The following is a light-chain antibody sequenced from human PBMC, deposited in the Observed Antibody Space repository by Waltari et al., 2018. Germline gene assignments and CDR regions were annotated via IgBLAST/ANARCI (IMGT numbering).Light chain of an antibody. V-gene: IGKV2-30*02. J-gene: IGKJ1*01. Sequence: DVVMTQSPLSLPVTLGQPAAISCRSVQSLVHSDGNTYVNWFHQRPGQSPRRLIYKVSNRDSGVPDRFSGSGSGTDFTLKISRVEAEDVGIYYCMQGTHWPWTFGQGTKVEIK. CDR1: QSLVHSDGNTY. CDR3: MQGTHWPWT. CDR2: KVS.